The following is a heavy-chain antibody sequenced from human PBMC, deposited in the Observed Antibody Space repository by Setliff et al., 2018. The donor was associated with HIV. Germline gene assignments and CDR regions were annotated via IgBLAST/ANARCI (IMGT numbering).Heavy chain of an antibody. CDR2: IRRDEGEK. Sequence: GESLRLSCAASGFTFSSYWMTWVRQAPGKGLQWVANIRRDEGEKYYVDSVKGRFTISRDNAKNSLYLQMSSLRVDDTAVYYCARISSAWYLVDYWGQGTLVTVSS. CDR1: GFTFSSYW. J-gene: IGHJ4*02. CDR3: ARISSAWYLVDY. V-gene: IGHV3-7*03. D-gene: IGHD6-13*01.